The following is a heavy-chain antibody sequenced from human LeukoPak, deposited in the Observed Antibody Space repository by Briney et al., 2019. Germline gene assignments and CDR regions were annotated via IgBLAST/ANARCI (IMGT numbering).Heavy chain of an antibody. CDR1: GVTPNPAI. CDR2: ISYEGGTQ. J-gene: IGHJ5*02. CDR3: AKEAVPEASTWHDL. D-gene: IGHD2-2*01. V-gene: IGHV3-30*18. Sequence: TRGSPRLSSAASGVTPNPAIMQAGCQAPDKGLEWGAVISYEGGTQHYADSMTGRLIISRDNPTNTMYSPMNILRTEDTAVYDRAKEAVPEASTWHDLWGERTQVIVSS.